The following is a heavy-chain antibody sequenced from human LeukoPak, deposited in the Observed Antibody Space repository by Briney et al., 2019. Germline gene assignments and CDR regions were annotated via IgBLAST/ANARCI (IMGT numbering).Heavy chain of an antibody. D-gene: IGHD3-22*01. CDR1: GGSISSYY. CDR2: IYTSGST. J-gene: IGHJ6*03. CDR3: ARVSTMKVVVPPKGLYYYYMDV. Sequence: PSETLSLTCTVSGGSISSYYWSWIRQPAGKGLEWIGRIYTSGSTNYNPSLKSRVTMSVDTSKNQFSLKLSSVTAADTAVYYCARVSTMKVVVPPKGLYYYYMDVWGKGTTVTVSS. V-gene: IGHV4-4*07.